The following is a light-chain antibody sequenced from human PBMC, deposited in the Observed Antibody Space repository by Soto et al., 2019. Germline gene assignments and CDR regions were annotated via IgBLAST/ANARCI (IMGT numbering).Light chain of an antibody. CDR1: QSISSS. J-gene: IGKJ1*01. CDR3: KQYNSYSWT. Sequence: DIQMTQSPSTLSASVGDRVAITCRASQSISSSLNWYQWKPGKAPNLLIYAAYSLESGVQSRFSGSGSGTEFTLTIRSLQPDEFATYYCKQYNSYSWTFGQGPKLDI. V-gene: IGKV1-5*01. CDR2: AAY.